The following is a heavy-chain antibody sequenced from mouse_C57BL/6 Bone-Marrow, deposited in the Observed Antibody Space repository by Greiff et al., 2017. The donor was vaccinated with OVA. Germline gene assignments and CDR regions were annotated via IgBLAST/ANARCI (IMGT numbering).Heavy chain of an antibody. D-gene: IGHD2-1*01. CDR1: GYAFSSYW. Sequence: VQVVESGAELVKPGASVKISCKASGYAFSSYWMNWVKQRPGKGLEWIGQIYPGDGDTNYNGKFKGKATLTADKSSSTAYMQLSSLTSEDSAVYFCANIYYGNSFAYWGQGTLVTVSA. J-gene: IGHJ3*01. CDR3: ANIYYGNSFAY. CDR2: IYPGDGDT. V-gene: IGHV1-80*01.